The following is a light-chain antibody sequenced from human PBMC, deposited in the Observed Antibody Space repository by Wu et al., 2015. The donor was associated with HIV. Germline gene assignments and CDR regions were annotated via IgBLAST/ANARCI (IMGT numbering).Light chain of an antibody. CDR2: GTS. CDR3: QQYGDSPAWT. V-gene: IGKV3-20*01. J-gene: IGKJ1*01. CDR1: QSVSSKF. Sequence: EIVLTQSPDTLSLSPGQRATLSCRTSQSVSSKFLAWYQQKPGQAPRLLIYGTSNRATGIPDRFRGSGSGTDFTLTTTRLEPEDCAVYYCQQYGDSPAWTFGQGTKVEVK.